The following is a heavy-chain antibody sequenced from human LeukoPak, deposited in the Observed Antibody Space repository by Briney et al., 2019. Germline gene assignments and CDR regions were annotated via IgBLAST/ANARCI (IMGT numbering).Heavy chain of an antibody. CDR1: GLTFRNYA. CDR3: AKGSGSSCYSPCDY. D-gene: IGHD2-15*01. CDR2: ICANDGNT. Sequence: GGSLRLSCAASGLTFRNYALSWVRQAPGKGLEWVSVICANDGNTYYADAVKGRFTISRDNSKDTLYLQMDSLRAEDTAVYYCAKGSGSSCYSPCDYWGQGTLVTVSS. V-gene: IGHV3-23*01. J-gene: IGHJ4*02.